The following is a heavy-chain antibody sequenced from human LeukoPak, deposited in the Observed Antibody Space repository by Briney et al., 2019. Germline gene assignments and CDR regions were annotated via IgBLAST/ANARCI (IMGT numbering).Heavy chain of an antibody. V-gene: IGHV4-59*01. CDR1: GGSISSYY. CDR3: ARVARSIGYDFWSGYYGNAFDI. Sequence: SETLSLTCTVSGGSISSYYWSWIRQPAGKGLEWIGYIYYSGSTNYNPSLKSRVTISVDTSKNQFSLKLSSVTAADTAVYYCARVARSIGYDFWSGYYGNAFDIWGQGTMVTVSS. CDR2: IYYSGST. D-gene: IGHD3-3*01. J-gene: IGHJ3*02.